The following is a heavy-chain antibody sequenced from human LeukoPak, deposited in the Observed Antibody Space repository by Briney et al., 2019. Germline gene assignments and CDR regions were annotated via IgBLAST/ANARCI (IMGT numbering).Heavy chain of an antibody. V-gene: IGHV3-30-3*01. D-gene: IGHD2/OR15-2a*01. CDR1: GFTFSSYA. CDR3: ARHSTPDY. CDR2: ISYDGSNK. J-gene: IGHJ4*02. Sequence: PGRSLRLSCAASGFTFSSYAMHWVRQAPGKGLEWVAVISYDGSNKYYADSVKGRFTISRDNSKNTLYLQMNSLRAEDTAVYYCARHSTPDYWGQGTLVTVSS.